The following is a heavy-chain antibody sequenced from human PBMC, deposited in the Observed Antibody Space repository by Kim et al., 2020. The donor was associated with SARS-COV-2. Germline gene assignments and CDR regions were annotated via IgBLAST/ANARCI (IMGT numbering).Heavy chain of an antibody. V-gene: IGHV5-51*01. Sequence: GESLKISYKGSGYSFTSYWIGWVRQMPGKGLEWMGIIYPGDSDTRYSPSFQGQVTISADKSISTAYLQWSSLKASDTAMYYCARLNYYDSSGYYYGGYYYGMDVWGQGTTVTVSS. D-gene: IGHD3-22*01. CDR2: IYPGDSDT. CDR1: GYSFTSYW. CDR3: ARLNYYDSSGYYYGGYYYGMDV. J-gene: IGHJ6*02.